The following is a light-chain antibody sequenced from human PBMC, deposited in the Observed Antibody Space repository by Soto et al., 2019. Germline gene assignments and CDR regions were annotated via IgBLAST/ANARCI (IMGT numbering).Light chain of an antibody. CDR2: EVT. V-gene: IGLV2-14*01. Sequence: QSVLTQPASVSGSPGQSISISCTGTSSDVGGYKYVSWYQQYPGKAPKLIIYEVTNRPSGVSNRFSGSKSGNTASLTISGLQAEDEGDYYCNSYTSSSTHNYVFGTGTKVTVL. J-gene: IGLJ1*01. CDR1: SSDVGGYKY. CDR3: NSYTSSSTHNYV.